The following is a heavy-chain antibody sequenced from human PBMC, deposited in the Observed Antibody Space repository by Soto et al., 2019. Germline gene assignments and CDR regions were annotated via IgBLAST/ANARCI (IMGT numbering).Heavy chain of an antibody. J-gene: IGHJ4*02. CDR2: IWYDGSNK. D-gene: IGHD4-17*01. V-gene: IGHV3-33*01. CDR3: ARDDVCTVTSYFDY. Sequence: QVQLVESGGGVVQPGRSLRLSCAASGFTFSSYGMHWVRQAPGKGLEWVAVIWYDGSNKYYADSVKGRFTISRDNSKNTLYLQMNSLRAEDTAVYYCARDDVCTVTSYFDYWGQGTLVTVSS. CDR1: GFTFSSYG.